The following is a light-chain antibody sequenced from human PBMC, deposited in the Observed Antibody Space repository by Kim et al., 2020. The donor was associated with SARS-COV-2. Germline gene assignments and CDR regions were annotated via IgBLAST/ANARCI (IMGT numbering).Light chain of an antibody. V-gene: IGKV4-1*01. CDR2: WAS. CDR3: KHYYGSRWT. CDR1: QSVLYSPNNKNY. J-gene: IGKJ1*01. Sequence: DIVMTQSPDSLAVSLGERATINCKSSQSVLYSPNNKNYLAWYQQKPGQPPKLLIHWASTREFGVPDRFSGSGSGTDFTLTISSLQAEDVAVYYCKHYYGSRWTFGQGTKVDIK.